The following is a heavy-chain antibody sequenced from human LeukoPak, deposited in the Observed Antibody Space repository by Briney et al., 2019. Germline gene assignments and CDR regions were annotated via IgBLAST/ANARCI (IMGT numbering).Heavy chain of an antibody. V-gene: IGHV1-69*05. CDR3: ASVTVTTWAPDGHMDV. CDR2: IIPMFGTT. Sequence: SVKVSCKASGYTFTSYDINWVRQATGQGLEWMGRIIPMFGTTNYAQNFQGRVTITTDESTSTAYMEVSSLRIEDTAVYYCASVTVTTWAPDGHMDVWGKGTTVTVSS. CDR1: GYTFTSYD. D-gene: IGHD4-11*01. J-gene: IGHJ6*03.